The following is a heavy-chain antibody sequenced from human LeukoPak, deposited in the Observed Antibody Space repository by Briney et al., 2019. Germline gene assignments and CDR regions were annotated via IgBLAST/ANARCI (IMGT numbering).Heavy chain of an antibody. CDR3: ARDETGYYGMDV. V-gene: IGHV1-46*01. D-gene: IGHD1-14*01. CDR2: INPSGGST. J-gene: IGHJ6*02. Sequence: ASVKVSCKASGYTFTSYYMHWVRQAPGQGLEWMGIINPSGGSTSYAQKFQGRVTMARDTSTSTVYMELSSLRSEDTAVYYCARDETGYYGMDVWGQGTTVTVSS. CDR1: GYTFTSYY.